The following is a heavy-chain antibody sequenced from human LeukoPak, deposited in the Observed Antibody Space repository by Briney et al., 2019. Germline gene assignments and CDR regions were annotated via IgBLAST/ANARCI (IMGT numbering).Heavy chain of an antibody. Sequence: PGGSLRLSCAASGFTFSSYSMNWVRQAPGKGLEWVAVISYDGSNKYYADSVKGRFTISRDNSKNTLYLQMNSLRAEDTAVYYCAKKEDGCNSDFDYWGQGTLVTVSS. J-gene: IGHJ4*02. CDR3: AKKEDGCNSDFDY. CDR2: ISYDGSNK. CDR1: GFTFSSYS. D-gene: IGHD5-24*01. V-gene: IGHV3-30*18.